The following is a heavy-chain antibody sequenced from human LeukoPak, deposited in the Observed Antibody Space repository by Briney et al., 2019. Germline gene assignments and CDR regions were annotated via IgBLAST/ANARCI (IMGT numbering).Heavy chain of an antibody. D-gene: IGHD3-22*01. V-gene: IGHV1-2*02. CDR3: ARAPRYYYDSSGYYPVFDY. CDR1: GYTFTGYY. Sequence: ASVKVSCKASGYTFTGYYMHWVRQASGQGLEWMGWINPNSGGTNYAQKFQGRVTMTRDTSISTAYMELSRLRSDDTAVYYCARAPRYYYDSSGYYPVFDYWGQGTLVTVSS. J-gene: IGHJ4*02. CDR2: INPNSGGT.